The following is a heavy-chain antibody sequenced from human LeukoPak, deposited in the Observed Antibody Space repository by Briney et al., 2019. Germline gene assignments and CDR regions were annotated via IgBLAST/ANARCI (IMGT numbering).Heavy chain of an antibody. J-gene: IGHJ4*02. CDR2: IYSGGST. CDR3: ARFTTTASFDY. V-gene: IGHV3-53*01. CDR1: GFTVSSNY. D-gene: IGHD4-11*01. Sequence: PGGSLRLSCAASGFTVSSNYMSWVRQAPGKGLEWVSVIYSGGSTYYADSVKGRFTIPRDNSKNTLYLQMNSLRAEDTAVYYCARFTTTASFDYWGQGTLVTVSS.